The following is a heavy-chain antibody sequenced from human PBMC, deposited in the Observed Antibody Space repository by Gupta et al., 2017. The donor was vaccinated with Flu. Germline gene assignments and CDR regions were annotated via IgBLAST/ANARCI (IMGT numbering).Heavy chain of an antibody. CDR1: GDTFTSQY. Sequence: VQPFHSGAGVKKPGAPVKLSCKASGDTFTSQYIHWVRQAPGQGLEWMGVINNSGGSTNHAQKFQGRVTMTRDASTSTVFLDLGSLGSDDTAIYFCARVKGRFASGWIDYWGQGTLVSVSS. V-gene: IGHV1-46*01. CDR2: INNSGGST. J-gene: IGHJ4*02. CDR3: ARVKGRFASGWIDY. D-gene: IGHD6-19*01.